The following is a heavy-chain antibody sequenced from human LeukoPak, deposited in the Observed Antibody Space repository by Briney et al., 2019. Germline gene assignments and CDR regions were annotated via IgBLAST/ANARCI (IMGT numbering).Heavy chain of an antibody. J-gene: IGHJ4*02. D-gene: IGHD7-27*01. CDR2: IYPYDSEI. Sequence: GESLKISCKGSGYIFTSYSIAWVRQMPGKDLEWMGVIYPYDSEIRYSPSFQGQVTISADKSISTAYLQWSSLKASDTAMYYCARPNWARRYFDYWGQGTLVTVSP. V-gene: IGHV5-51*01. CDR1: GYIFTSYS. CDR3: ARPNWARRYFDY.